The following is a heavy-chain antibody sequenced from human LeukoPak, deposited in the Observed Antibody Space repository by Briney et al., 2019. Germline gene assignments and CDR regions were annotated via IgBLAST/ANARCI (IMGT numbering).Heavy chain of an antibody. CDR3: ARHGYGAD. CDR2: IYPGDSDI. D-gene: IGHD3-22*01. J-gene: IGHJ4*02. Sequence: GESLKISCKGSGYSFTSNWIGWVRQMPGKGLEWMGIIYPGDSDIRYSPSLQGQVTISADKSISTTCLQWSSLKASDSGMYYCARHGYGADWGQGTLVTVSS. V-gene: IGHV5-51*01. CDR1: GYSFTSNW.